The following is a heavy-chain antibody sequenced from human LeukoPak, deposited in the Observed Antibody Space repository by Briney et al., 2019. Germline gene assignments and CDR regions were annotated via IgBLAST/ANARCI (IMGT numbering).Heavy chain of an antibody. V-gene: IGHV3-30-3*01. Sequence: GGSLRLSCAASGFTFSSYAMHWVRQAPGKGLEWVAVISYDGSNKYYADSVKGRFTISRDNSKNTLYLQMNSLRAEDAAVYYCARDGLDSGSYPDYWGQGTLVTVSS. CDR2: ISYDGSNK. CDR3: ARDGLDSGSYPDY. J-gene: IGHJ4*02. D-gene: IGHD1-26*01. CDR1: GFTFSSYA.